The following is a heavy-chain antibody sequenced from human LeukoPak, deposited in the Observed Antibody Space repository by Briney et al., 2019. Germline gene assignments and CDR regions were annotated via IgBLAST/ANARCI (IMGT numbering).Heavy chain of an antibody. J-gene: IGHJ4*02. CDR1: GYTFTSYA. Sequence: ASVKVSCKASGYTFTSYAMHWVRQAPGQRLEWMGWINAGNGNTKYSQEFQGRVTMPRDTSINTAYMELSRLKSDDTAVYYCARHRGLTYYFDYWGQGTLVTVSS. CDR2: INAGNGNT. D-gene: IGHD3-10*01. CDR3: ARHRGLTYYFDY. V-gene: IGHV1-3*01.